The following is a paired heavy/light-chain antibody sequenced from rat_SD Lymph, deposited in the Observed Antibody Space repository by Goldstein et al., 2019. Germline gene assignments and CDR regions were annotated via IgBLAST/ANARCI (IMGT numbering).Light chain of an antibody. J-gene: IGKJ5*01. CDR3: QQYNNYPLT. CDR1: QNIGNW. V-gene: IGKV12S32*01. CDR2: NAN. Sequence: DIQMTQSPASLSASLEEIVTITCQASQNIGNWLAWYQQKPGKSPQLLIYNANSLQNGVPSRFSGSGSGTQYSLKINSLQSEDVATYFCQQYNNYPLTFGSGTKLEIK.
Heavy chain of an antibody. D-gene: IGHD5-1*01. J-gene: IGHJ1*01. CDR2: ITNSGGST. Sequence: EVQLVESGGGLVQPGRSLKLSCAASGFTFSNYYMAWVRQAPTKGLEWVASITNSGGSTYYRDSVKGRFTISRDNAKSTLYLQMDSLRSEDTATYYCTRPNWELWYFDFWGPGTMVTVSS. CDR1: GFTFSNYY. V-gene: IGHV5S23*01. CDR3: TRPNWELWYFDF.